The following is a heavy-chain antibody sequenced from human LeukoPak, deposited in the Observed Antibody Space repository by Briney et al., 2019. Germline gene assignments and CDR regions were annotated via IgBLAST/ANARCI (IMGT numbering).Heavy chain of an antibody. D-gene: IGHD3-10*01. Sequence: GGSLRLSCAAPGFTLSRYAMTWVRQAPGKGLDWVAAISGSGGSTYYADSVKGRFTVSRDNSKNTLYLQMNSLRAEDTAVYYCAKDERFGEFPLGTFDCWGQGTLVTVSS. J-gene: IGHJ4*02. CDR3: AKDERFGEFPLGTFDC. CDR2: ISGSGGST. V-gene: IGHV3-23*01. CDR1: GFTLSRYA.